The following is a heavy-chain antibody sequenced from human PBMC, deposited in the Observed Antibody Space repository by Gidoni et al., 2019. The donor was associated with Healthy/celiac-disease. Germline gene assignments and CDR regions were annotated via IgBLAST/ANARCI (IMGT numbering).Heavy chain of an antibody. Sequence: QVQLVASGGGVVQPGRSLRLSCAASGFTFSSYGMHWVRQAPGKGLEWVAVISYDGSNKYYADSVKGRFTISRDNSKNTLYLQMNSRRAEDTAVYYCANSAGGSDSGWGQGTLVTVSS. CDR3: ANSAGGSDSG. J-gene: IGHJ4*02. CDR2: ISYDGSNK. CDR1: GFTFSSYG. V-gene: IGHV3-30*18. D-gene: IGHD1-26*01.